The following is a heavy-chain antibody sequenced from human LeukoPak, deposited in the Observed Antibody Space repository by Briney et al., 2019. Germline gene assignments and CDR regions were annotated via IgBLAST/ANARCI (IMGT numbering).Heavy chain of an antibody. J-gene: IGHJ4*02. V-gene: IGHV3-9*01. CDR1: GFTFDDYA. D-gene: IGHD3-10*02. CDR3: AKDFHYYVSFFDY. Sequence: PGRSLRLSCAASGFTFDDYAMHWVRQAPGKGLEWVSGISRNSGSIGYADSVKGRFTISRDNAKNSLYLQMNSLRAEDTALYYCAKDFHYYVSFFDYWGQGTLVTVSS. CDR2: ISRNSGSI.